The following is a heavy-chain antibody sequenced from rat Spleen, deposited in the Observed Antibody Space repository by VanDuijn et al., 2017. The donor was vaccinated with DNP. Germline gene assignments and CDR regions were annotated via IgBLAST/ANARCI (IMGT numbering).Heavy chain of an antibody. CDR2: ISYSGST. Sequence: EVQLQESGSGLVKPSQSLSLTCSVTGYSITSNYWGWIRKFPGNKLEYIGHISYSGSTNYNPSLKSRLSITRDTSKNHFLMHLNSVTTEDTATYYCARWTRYFDYWGQGVMVTVSS. J-gene: IGHJ2*01. D-gene: IGHD1-7*01. CDR1: GYSITSNY. CDR3: ARWTRYFDY. V-gene: IGHV3-1*01.